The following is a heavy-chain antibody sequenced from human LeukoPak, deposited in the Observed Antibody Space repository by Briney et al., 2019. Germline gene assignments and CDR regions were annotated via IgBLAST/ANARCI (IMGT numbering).Heavy chain of an antibody. CDR2: VHLDGRT. Sequence: SETLSLTCGVSSGSITTTNWWTWVRQPPGKGLEWIGEVHLDGRTNYNPSLESRLTISVDLSENHISLRLTSVTAADTAVYYCAREGGFYRPLDYSGQGTLVTVSS. V-gene: IGHV4-4*02. D-gene: IGHD3-3*01. J-gene: IGHJ4*02. CDR3: AREGGFYRPLDY. CDR1: SGSITTTNW.